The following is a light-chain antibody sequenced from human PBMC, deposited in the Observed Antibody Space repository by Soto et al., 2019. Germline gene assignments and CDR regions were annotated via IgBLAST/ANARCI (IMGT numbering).Light chain of an antibody. V-gene: IGKV3-15*01. CDR2: DAS. CDR3: QQYNNWPQT. Sequence: ETIMTQSPDTLSVSLGEISTLSCRASQSLRSSLAWYQQKTGKAPRLLIYDASTRATGIPARLSGSGSGTDFTITISGLQSEDFAVYYCQQYNNWPQTFGQGTKVDIK. CDR1: QSLRSS. J-gene: IGKJ1*01.